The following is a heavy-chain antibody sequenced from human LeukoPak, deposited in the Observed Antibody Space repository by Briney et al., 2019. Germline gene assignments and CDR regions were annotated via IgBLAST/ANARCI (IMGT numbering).Heavy chain of an antibody. J-gene: IGHJ4*02. V-gene: IGHV3-30-3*01. Sequence: GGSLRLSCAASGFTFSSYAMHWVRQAPGKGLEWVAVISYDGSNKYYADSVKGRFTISRDNSKNTLYLQMNSLRAEDTAVYYCARDPGLRGYSYGFFDYWGQGTLVTVSS. D-gene: IGHD5-18*01. CDR3: ARDPGLRGYSYGFFDY. CDR2: ISYDGSNK. CDR1: GFTFSSYA.